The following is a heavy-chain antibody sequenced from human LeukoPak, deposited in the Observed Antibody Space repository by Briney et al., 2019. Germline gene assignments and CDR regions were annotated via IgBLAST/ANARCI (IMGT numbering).Heavy chain of an antibody. Sequence: GGSLRLSCAASGFTFNRYSMNWVRQATGKGLEWVAYISSSGTGIYYADSVKGRFAITKDNAKNSVYLQMNSLRGEDTAVYHCAASYSETQLYYFDYWGQGNLVTVSS. J-gene: IGHJ4*02. D-gene: IGHD1-26*01. CDR3: AASYSETQLYYFDY. CDR2: ISSSGTGI. V-gene: IGHV3-48*01. CDR1: GFTFNRYS.